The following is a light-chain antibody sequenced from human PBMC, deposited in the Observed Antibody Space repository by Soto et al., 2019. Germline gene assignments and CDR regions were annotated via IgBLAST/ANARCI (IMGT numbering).Light chain of an antibody. J-gene: IGKJ1*01. CDR2: AAS. Sequence: TGGSVTITSRASQSISSCLAWYQQKPGKAPKLLIYAASTLQSGVPSRFSGSGSGTEFTLTISSLQSEDFATYYCQQYYSNPRTFGQGTKVDI. V-gene: IGKV1-8*01. CDR3: QQYYSNPRT. CDR1: QSISSC.